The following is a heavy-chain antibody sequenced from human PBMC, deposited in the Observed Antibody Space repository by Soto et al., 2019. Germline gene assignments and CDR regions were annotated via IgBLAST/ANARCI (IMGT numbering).Heavy chain of an antibody. Sequence: QVQLVQSGAEVKKPGSSVKVSCKASGDTFSNYALSWVLQAPGQGLEWMGGIIPIFGTANYAQKFQGRVTIPADESTSTGYMELSSLRSDDTAVYYCARGYSSTLYADNCFDPRGQGTLVTVSS. CDR2: IIPIFGTA. D-gene: IGHD6-13*01. CDR3: ARGYSSTLYADNCFDP. J-gene: IGHJ5*02. V-gene: IGHV1-69*12. CDR1: GDTFSNYA.